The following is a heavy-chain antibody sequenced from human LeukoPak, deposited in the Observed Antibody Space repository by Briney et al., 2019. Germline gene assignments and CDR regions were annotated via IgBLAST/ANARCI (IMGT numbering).Heavy chain of an antibody. V-gene: IGHV3-23*01. CDR2: ISGSGGST. D-gene: IGHD3-22*01. Sequence: GGSLRLSCAASGFTFSSYAMSWVRQAPGKGLEWVSAISGSGGSTYYADSVKGRFTISRDNSKNTLYLQMNSLRAEDTAVYYCARGCWNYYDSSGYFTEDNWFDPWGQGTLVTVSS. CDR3: ARGCWNYYDSSGYFTEDNWFDP. CDR1: GFTFSSYA. J-gene: IGHJ5*02.